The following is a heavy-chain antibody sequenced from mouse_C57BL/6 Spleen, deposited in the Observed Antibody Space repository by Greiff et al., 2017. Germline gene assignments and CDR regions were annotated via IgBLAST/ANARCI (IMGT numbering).Heavy chain of an antibody. CDR1: GYTFTSYW. J-gene: IGHJ1*03. Sequence: QVQLKQSGAELARPGASVKLSCTASGYTFTSYWMHWVKQRPGQGLEWIGYINPSSGYTKYNQKFKDKATLTADKSSSTAYMQLSSLTYEDSAVYYCARNDGYYPWYFDVWGTGTTVTVSA. CDR3: ARNDGYYPWYFDV. CDR2: INPSSGYT. V-gene: IGHV1-7*01. D-gene: IGHD2-3*01.